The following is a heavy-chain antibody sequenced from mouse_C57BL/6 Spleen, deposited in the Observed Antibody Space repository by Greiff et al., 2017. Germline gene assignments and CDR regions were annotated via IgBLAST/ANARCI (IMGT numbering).Heavy chain of an antibody. CDR1: GFNIKNTY. Sequence: VHVKQSVAELVRPGASVKLSCTASGFNIKNTYMHWVKQRPEQGLEWIGRIDPANGNTKYAPKFPGKATITADTSSNTAYLQLSSLTSEDTAIYYCALIYYGYDYYAMDYWGQGTSVTVSS. V-gene: IGHV14-3*01. CDR3: ALIYYGYDYYAMDY. D-gene: IGHD2-2*01. CDR2: IDPANGNT. J-gene: IGHJ4*01.